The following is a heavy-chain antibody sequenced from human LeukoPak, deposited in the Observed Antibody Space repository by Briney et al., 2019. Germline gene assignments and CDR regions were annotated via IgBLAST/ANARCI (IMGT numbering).Heavy chain of an antibody. D-gene: IGHD3-22*01. CDR2: IYSSGNP. Sequence: PSETLSLTCTVSGGSISSGVYLWSWIRQHPGNGLEWVGYIYSSGNPYYNPSLKSRVTISVDTSKNQFSTQLSSVTAADTAVYYCARTLVLQTYDSSGYYYDTSDIRGQGIVVIVSS. CDR1: GGSISSGVYL. V-gene: IGHV4-31*03. CDR3: ARTLVLQTYDSSGYYYDTSDI. J-gene: IGHJ3*02.